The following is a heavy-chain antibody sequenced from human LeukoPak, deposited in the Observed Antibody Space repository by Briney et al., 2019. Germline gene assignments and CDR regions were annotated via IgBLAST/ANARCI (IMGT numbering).Heavy chain of an antibody. V-gene: IGHV3-7*01. CDR2: IKQDGSEK. Sequence: EGSLRLSCAASGFTFSSYWMSWVRQAPGKGLEWVANIKQDGSEKYYVDSVKGRFTISRDNAKNSLYLQMNSLRAEDTAVYYCAREPNYYDILTGYYFRYFDYWGQGTLVTVSS. CDR3: AREPNYYDILTGYYFRYFDY. D-gene: IGHD3-9*01. CDR1: GFTFSSYW. J-gene: IGHJ4*02.